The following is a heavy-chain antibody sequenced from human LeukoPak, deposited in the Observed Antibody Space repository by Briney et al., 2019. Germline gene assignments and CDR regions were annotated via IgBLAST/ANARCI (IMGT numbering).Heavy chain of an antibody. Sequence: PGGSLRLSCAASGFTFSSYAMHWVRQAPGKGLEWVAVISYDGSNKYYADSVKGRFTTSRDNSKNTLYLQMNSLRAEDTAVYYCARDRQYSSSWLDYWGQGTLVTVSS. D-gene: IGHD6-13*01. CDR1: GFTFSSYA. J-gene: IGHJ4*02. CDR2: ISYDGSNK. V-gene: IGHV3-30*04. CDR3: ARDRQYSSSWLDY.